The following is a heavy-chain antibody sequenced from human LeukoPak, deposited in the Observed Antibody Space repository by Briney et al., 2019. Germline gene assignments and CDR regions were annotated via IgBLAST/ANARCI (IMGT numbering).Heavy chain of an antibody. Sequence: GGSLRLSCAASGFTFSSYAMSWVRQAPGKGLELVSTISGSGGSTYYADSVKGRFTISRDNSKNTLYLQMNSLRAEDTAVYYCAKDDEVLAAAGTAFDIWGQGTMVTVSS. D-gene: IGHD6-13*01. CDR2: ISGSGGST. CDR1: GFTFSSYA. V-gene: IGHV3-23*01. J-gene: IGHJ3*02. CDR3: AKDDEVLAAAGTAFDI.